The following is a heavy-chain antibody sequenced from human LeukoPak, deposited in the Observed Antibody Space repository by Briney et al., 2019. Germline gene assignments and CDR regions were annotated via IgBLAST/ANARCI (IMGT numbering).Heavy chain of an antibody. V-gene: IGHV3-23*01. D-gene: IGHD6-13*01. J-gene: IGHJ4*02. Sequence: PGGSLRLSCAASGFTFSSYAMSWVRQAPGKGLEWVSAISGSGGSTYYADSVKGRFTISRDNSKNTLYLQMNSLRAEDTAVYYCAKDQHAGIATPGLDSWGQGTLVTVSS. CDR3: AKDQHAGIATPGLDS. CDR2: ISGSGGST. CDR1: GFTFSSYA.